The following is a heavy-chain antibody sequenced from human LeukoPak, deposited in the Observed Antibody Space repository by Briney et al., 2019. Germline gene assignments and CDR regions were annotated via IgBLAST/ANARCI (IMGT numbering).Heavy chain of an antibody. CDR1: GFTFGDYA. V-gene: IGHV3-49*04. CDR2: IRSKAYGGTT. J-gene: IGHJ3*02. CDR3: TRAAVTTFFHAFDI. D-gene: IGHD4-17*01. Sequence: SGGSLRLSCTASGFTFGDYAMSWVRQAPGKGLEWVGFIRSKAYGGTTEYAASVKGRFTISRDDSKSIAYLQMNSLKTEDTAVYYCTRAAVTTFFHAFDIWGQGTWSPSLQ.